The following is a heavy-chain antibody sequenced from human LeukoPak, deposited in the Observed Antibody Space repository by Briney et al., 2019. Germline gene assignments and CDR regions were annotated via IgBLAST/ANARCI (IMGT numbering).Heavy chain of an antibody. Sequence: SVNVSCEASVGTFSSYSISWVRQAPGQGLEWMGGIIPIFGTANYAQKFQGRDTNTTDESTSTAYGELLSLRSEDTAVYYCARARLTAMVRRNAFDIWGQGTMVTVSS. CDR2: IIPIFGTA. D-gene: IGHD5-18*01. J-gene: IGHJ3*02. CDR3: ARARLTAMVRRNAFDI. V-gene: IGHV1-69*05. CDR1: VGTFSSYS.